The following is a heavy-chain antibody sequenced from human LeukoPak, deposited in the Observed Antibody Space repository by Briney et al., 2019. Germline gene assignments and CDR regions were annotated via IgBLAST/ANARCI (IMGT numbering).Heavy chain of an antibody. CDR3: AKDRRNNYEVCDY. CDR2: IRYDGSNK. Sequence: GGSLRLSCAASGFTFSDYYMNWIRQAPGKGLEWVAFIRYDGSNKYYADSVKGRFTISRDNSKNTLYLQMNSLRAEDTAVYYCAKDRRNNYEVCDYWGQGTLVTVSS. CDR1: GFTFSDYY. J-gene: IGHJ4*02. D-gene: IGHD4-11*01. V-gene: IGHV3-30*02.